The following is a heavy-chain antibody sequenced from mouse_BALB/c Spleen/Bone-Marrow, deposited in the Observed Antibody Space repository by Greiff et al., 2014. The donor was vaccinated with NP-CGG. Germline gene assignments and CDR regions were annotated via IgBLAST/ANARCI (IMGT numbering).Heavy chain of an antibody. CDR1: GYTFTSYW. Sequence: DLVKPGASVKLSCKASGYTFTSYWINWIKQRPGQGLEWIGRIAPGSGSTYYNEMFKGKAGLTVDTSSSTAYIQLSSLSSEDSAVYFCAYYRYDVNYWGQGTTLTVSS. V-gene: IGHV1S41*01. CDR2: IAPGSGST. D-gene: IGHD2-14*01. J-gene: IGHJ2*01. CDR3: AYYRYDVNY.